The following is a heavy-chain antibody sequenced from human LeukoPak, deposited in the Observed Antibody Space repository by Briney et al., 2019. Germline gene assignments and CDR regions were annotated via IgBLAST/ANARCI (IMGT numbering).Heavy chain of an antibody. CDR1: GFTFNTFG. CDR2: ISSSSIYI. D-gene: IGHD3-10*01. Sequence: LGGSLRLSCAASGFTFNTFGMNWVRQAPGKGLEWVSFISSSSIYIYYADSVKGRFTISRDNAKNSLYLQMNSLGAEDTAVYYCARGSGYYYGSGSYLEYFQHWGQGTLVTVSS. J-gene: IGHJ1*01. CDR3: ARGSGYYYGSGSYLEYFQH. V-gene: IGHV3-21*01.